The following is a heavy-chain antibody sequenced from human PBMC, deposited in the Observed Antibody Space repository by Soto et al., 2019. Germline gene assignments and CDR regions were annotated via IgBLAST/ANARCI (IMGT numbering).Heavy chain of an antibody. CDR2: ISTNGGST. Sequence: PGGSLRLSCSASEFTFSSYAMHWVRQAPGKGLEYVSSISTNGGSTHYADSVKGRFTISRDNSKNTQYLQMSSLRADDTAVYYCVKGEYYYDSSGYYPFDYWGQGTLVTVSS. CDR1: EFTFSSYA. J-gene: IGHJ4*02. V-gene: IGHV3-64D*06. CDR3: VKGEYYYDSSGYYPFDY. D-gene: IGHD3-22*01.